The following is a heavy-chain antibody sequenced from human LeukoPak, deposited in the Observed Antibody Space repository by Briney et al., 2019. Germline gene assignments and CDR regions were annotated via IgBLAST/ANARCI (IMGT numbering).Heavy chain of an antibody. D-gene: IGHD5-24*01. CDR3: ARGENGDGYDYYYYGMDV. Sequence: ASVKVSCKASGYTFTNYFMHWVRLAPGQGLVWVGIINPSGGSTNYAQKFQGWVTMTRDTSISTAYMELSRLRSDDTAVYYCARGENGDGYDYYYYGMDVWGQGTTVTVSS. V-gene: IGHV1-2*04. CDR2: INPSGGST. CDR1: GYTFTNYF. J-gene: IGHJ6*02.